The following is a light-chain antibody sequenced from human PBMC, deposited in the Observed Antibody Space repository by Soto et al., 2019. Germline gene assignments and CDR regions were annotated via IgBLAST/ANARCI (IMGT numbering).Light chain of an antibody. CDR3: QQLDSYPRYT. CDR2: AAS. V-gene: IGKV1-9*01. Sequence: DIQLTQSPSFLSASLGDRVTITCRASQGMSSYLAWYQQKPGQAPKLLIYAASTLESGIPSRFSGSGSGTEFTLTISSLQPEDFAAYYCQQLDSYPRYTFGQGTKLEIK. CDR1: QGMSSY. J-gene: IGKJ2*01.